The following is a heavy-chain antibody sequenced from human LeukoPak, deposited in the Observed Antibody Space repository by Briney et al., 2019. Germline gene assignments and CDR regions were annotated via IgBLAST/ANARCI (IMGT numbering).Heavy chain of an antibody. CDR1: GFTFSDHY. CDR3: ARGDYGGDYFDY. CDR2: ISSGSTYT. J-gene: IGHJ4*02. D-gene: IGHD4-23*01. V-gene: IGHV3-11*05. Sequence: GGSLRLSCEVSGFTFSDHYMSWIRQAPGKRLEWVSYISSGSTYTNYADSVEGPFTISRDNAKNSLYLQMNSLRAEDTAVYYCARGDYGGDYFDYWGQGTLVTVSS.